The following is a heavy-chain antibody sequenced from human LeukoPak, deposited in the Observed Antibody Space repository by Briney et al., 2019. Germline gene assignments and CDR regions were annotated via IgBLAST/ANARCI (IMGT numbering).Heavy chain of an antibody. D-gene: IGHD1-26*01. Sequence: PGGSLRLSCAASGFTFSTYAMSWVRQAPGRGLEWVSAISGSGGNTYYADSVEGRFTISRDNAKNTVYLQMNSLRDEDTAVYYCARDGPWERVDFDYWGQGTLVTVSS. CDR1: GFTFSTYA. V-gene: IGHV3-23*01. CDR2: ISGSGGNT. CDR3: ARDGPWERVDFDY. J-gene: IGHJ4*02.